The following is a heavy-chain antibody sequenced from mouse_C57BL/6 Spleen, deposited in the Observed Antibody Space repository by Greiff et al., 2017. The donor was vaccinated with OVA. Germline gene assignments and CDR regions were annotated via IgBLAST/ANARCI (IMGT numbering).Heavy chain of an antibody. CDR3: ARRGDYDEGYYAMDY. Sequence: EVKVVESGGGLVQPGGSLKLSCAASGFTFSDYYMYWVRQTPEKRLEWVAYISNGGGSTYYPDTVKGRFTISRDNAKNTLYLQMSRLKSEDTAMYYCARRGDYDEGYYAMDYWGQGTSVTVSS. CDR1: GFTFSDYY. V-gene: IGHV5-12*01. J-gene: IGHJ4*01. CDR2: ISNGGGST. D-gene: IGHD2-4*01.